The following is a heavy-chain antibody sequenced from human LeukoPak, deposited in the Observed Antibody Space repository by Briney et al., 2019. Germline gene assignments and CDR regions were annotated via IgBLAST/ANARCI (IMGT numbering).Heavy chain of an antibody. CDR3: AREGGGLRYFDWFPFDF. J-gene: IGHJ4*02. CDR1: GFTFSSNW. D-gene: IGHD3-9*01. CDR2: IKQDGSEK. Sequence: AGGSQRLFCAASGFTFSSNWMSWARQAPGKGLEWVANIKQDGSEKYYVDSVKGRFTISRDNDKNSLYLQMNSLRAEDTAVYFCAREGGGLRYFDWFPFDFWGQGTLVTVSS. V-gene: IGHV3-7*03.